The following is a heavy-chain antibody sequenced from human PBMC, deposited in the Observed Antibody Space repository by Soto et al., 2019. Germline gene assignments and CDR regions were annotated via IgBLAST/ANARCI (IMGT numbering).Heavy chain of an antibody. Sequence: QVQLVESGGGVVQPGRSLRLSCAASGFTFSSYAMHWVRQAPGKGLEWVAVISYDGSNKYYADSVKGRFTISRDNSKNTLYRQMNSLRAEDTAVYYCAREGDTAMVPIFDYWAREPWSPSPQ. D-gene: IGHD5-18*01. J-gene: IGHJ4*02. CDR1: GFTFSSYA. CDR2: ISYDGSNK. CDR3: AREGDTAMVPIFDY. V-gene: IGHV3-30-3*01.